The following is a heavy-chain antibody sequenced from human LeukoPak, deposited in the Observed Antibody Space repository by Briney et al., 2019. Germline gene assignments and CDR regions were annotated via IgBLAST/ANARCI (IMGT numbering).Heavy chain of an antibody. CDR3: AKDSSSCSGGSCYGNF. J-gene: IGHJ4*02. CDR1: GFTFSSYS. V-gene: IGHV3-21*01. CDR2: ISSSSSYI. D-gene: IGHD2-15*01. Sequence: GGSLRLSCAASGFTFSSYSMNWVRQAPGKGLEWVSSISSSSSYIYYADSVKGRFTISRDNSKNTLYLQMNSLRAEDTAVYYCAKDSSSCSGGSCYGNFWGQGTLVTVSS.